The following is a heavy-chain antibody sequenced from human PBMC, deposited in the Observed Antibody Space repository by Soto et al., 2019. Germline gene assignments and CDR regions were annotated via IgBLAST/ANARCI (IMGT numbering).Heavy chain of an antibody. J-gene: IGHJ6*02. CDR1: GYSFTSYW. Sequence: EVQLVQSGAEVKKPGESLKISCKGSGYSFTSYWIGWVRQMPGKGLEWMGIIYPGDSDTRYSPSFQGQVTISADKSISTAYLQWSSLKASDTAMYYCARHLRNGSGSYYNGGAPYYYYYGMDVWGQGTTVTVSS. V-gene: IGHV5-51*01. D-gene: IGHD3-10*01. CDR2: IYPGDSDT. CDR3: ARHLRNGSGSYYNGGAPYYYYYGMDV.